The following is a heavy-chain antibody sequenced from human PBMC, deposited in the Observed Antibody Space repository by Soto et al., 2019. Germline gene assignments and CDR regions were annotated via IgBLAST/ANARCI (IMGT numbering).Heavy chain of an antibody. V-gene: IGHV3-30*18. D-gene: IGHD6-19*01. CDR3: AKDKDSSGWYRYFDY. CDR2: ISYDGSNK. Sequence: WGSLRLSCAASGFTFSSYGMHWVRQAPGKGLEWVAVISYDGSNKYYADSVKGRFTISRDNSKNTLYLQMNSLRAEDTAVYYCAKDKDSSGWYRYFDYWGQGTLVTVSS. J-gene: IGHJ4*02. CDR1: GFTFSSYG.